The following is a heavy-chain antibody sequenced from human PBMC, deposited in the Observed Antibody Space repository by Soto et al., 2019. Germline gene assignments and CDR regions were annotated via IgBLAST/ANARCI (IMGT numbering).Heavy chain of an antibody. CDR1: GFTFNTYS. D-gene: IGHD4-17*01. Sequence: HVQLEGSGGGVVQPGRSLRLSCEASGFTFNTYSMHWVRQHPGKGLEWLAAIWYDGTQKYYADSVKGRFIISRDNSKKTLYLEMNSLRAEHTAVYYCARAGVTTVTGLWHFDSWGQGTLVTVSS. CDR3: ARAGVTTVTGLWHFDS. CDR2: IWYDGTQK. J-gene: IGHJ4*02. V-gene: IGHV3-33*01.